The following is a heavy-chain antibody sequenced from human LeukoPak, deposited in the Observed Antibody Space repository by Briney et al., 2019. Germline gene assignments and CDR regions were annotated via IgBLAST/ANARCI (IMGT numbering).Heavy chain of an antibody. V-gene: IGHV3-48*04. Sequence: GGSLRLSCAASGFTFSSYSMNWVRQAPGKGLEWVSYISSSSSTIYYADSVKGRFTISRDNAKNSLYLQMNSLRAEDTAVYYCAREYYDSSGYLGYWGQGTLVTVSS. CDR3: AREYYDSSGYLGY. J-gene: IGHJ4*02. CDR1: GFTFSSYS. D-gene: IGHD3-22*01. CDR2: ISSSSSTI.